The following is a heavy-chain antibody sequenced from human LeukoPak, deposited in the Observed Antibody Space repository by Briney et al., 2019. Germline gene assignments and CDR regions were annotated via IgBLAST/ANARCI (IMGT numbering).Heavy chain of an antibody. J-gene: IGHJ4*02. CDR3: ASPGVGEFDY. CDR1: GGSFSGYY. CDR2: INHSGST. Sequence: PSETLSLTCAVYGGSFSGYYWSWIRQPPGKGLEWIGEINHSGSTNYNPSLKSRVTISVDTSKNQFSLKLSSVTAADTAVYYCASPGVGEFDYWGQGTLVTVSS. D-gene: IGHD3-10*01. V-gene: IGHV4-34*01.